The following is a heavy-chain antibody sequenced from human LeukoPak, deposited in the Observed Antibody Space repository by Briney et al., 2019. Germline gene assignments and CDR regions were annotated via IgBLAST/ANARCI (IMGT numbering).Heavy chain of an antibody. CDR3: ARGPSITMVRGGQWYYYMDV. CDR1: GYTFTNSY. V-gene: IGHV1-46*01. CDR2: INPGGGNT. Sequence: ASVKVSCKASGYTFTNSYIHWVRQAPGQGFQWMGLINPGGGNTNYAQDFQGRLTMTRDTSTSTAYMELSSLRSEDTAVYYCARGPSITMVRGGQWYYYMDVWGKGTTVTISS. J-gene: IGHJ6*03. D-gene: IGHD3-10*01.